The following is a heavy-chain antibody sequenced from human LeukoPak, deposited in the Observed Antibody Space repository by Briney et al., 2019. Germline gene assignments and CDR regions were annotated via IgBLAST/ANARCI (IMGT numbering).Heavy chain of an antibody. CDR2: IYPGDSDT. J-gene: IGHJ5*02. Sequence: GESLKISCKGSGYSFTSYWIGWVRQMPGKGLEWMGIIYPGDSDTRYSPSFQGQVTISVDKSISTAYLQWRSLKASDTAIYYCARGNNENYYDWFDPWGQGSLVTVSS. V-gene: IGHV5-51*01. CDR1: GYSFTSYW. CDR3: ARGNNENYYDWFDP. D-gene: IGHD1-26*01.